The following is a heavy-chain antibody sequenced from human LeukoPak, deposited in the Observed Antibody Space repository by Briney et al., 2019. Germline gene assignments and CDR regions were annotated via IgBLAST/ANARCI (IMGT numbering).Heavy chain of an antibody. D-gene: IGHD6-13*01. CDR2: ISGSGDST. J-gene: IGHJ4*02. CDR1: GFTFSSYA. CDR3: AKTRPLDSSSWSHGDY. V-gene: IGHV3-23*01. Sequence: PGGSLRLSCAASGFTFSSYAMSWVRQAPGKGLEWVSAISGSGDSTYYGDSVKGRFTISGGNSKNTLYLQMNSLGAEDTAVYYCAKTRPLDSSSWSHGDYWGQGTLVTVSS.